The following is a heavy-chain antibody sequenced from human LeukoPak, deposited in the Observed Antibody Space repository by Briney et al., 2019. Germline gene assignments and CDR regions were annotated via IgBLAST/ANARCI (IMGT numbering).Heavy chain of an antibody. CDR2: ISGSGGNT. CDR3: ARQLGYCSAGTCHFDN. J-gene: IGHJ4*02. V-gene: IGHV3-23*01. Sequence: GGSLSLSCAASGFPFTTYPMSWVRQAPGKGLEWVSAISGSGGNTYYENSVKGRFTISRDSSKNTLYLQMNTLRAEDTAVYYCARQLGYCSAGTCHFDNWGQGTLVTVSS. D-gene: IGHD2-15*01. CDR1: GFPFTTYP.